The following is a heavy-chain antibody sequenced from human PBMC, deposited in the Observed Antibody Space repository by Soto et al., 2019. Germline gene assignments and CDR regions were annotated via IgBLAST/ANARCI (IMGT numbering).Heavy chain of an antibody. CDR1: GGSISSYY. J-gene: IGHJ4*02. CDR2: IHTSGST. D-gene: IGHD5-18*01. V-gene: IGHV4-4*07. CDR3: TRWNRYGLDY. Sequence: DTLSLTCNVSGGSISSYYWNWIRQPAGKGLEWIGRIHTSGSTNYNPALKSRVTMSVDTSKNQFSLKLSSVTAADTAVFYCTRWNRYGLDYWGQGTLVTVSS.